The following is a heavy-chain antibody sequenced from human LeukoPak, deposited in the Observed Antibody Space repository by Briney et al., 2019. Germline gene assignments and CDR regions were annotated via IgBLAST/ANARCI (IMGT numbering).Heavy chain of an antibody. CDR3: AKSSGIAATGTDYYYMDV. Sequence: GGSLRLSCAASGFTFDDHGMSWVRQAPGKGLEWVSSISASGGSTYYADSVKGRFTISRDNSRNTLYLQMNSLRAEDTAIYNCAKSSGIAATGTDYYYMDVWGKGTTVTISS. CDR2: ISASGGST. V-gene: IGHV3-23*01. D-gene: IGHD6-13*01. J-gene: IGHJ6*03. CDR1: GFTFDDHG.